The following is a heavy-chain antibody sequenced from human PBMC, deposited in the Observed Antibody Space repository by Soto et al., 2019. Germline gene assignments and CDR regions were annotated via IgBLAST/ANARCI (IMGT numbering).Heavy chain of an antibody. J-gene: IGHJ4*02. CDR3: ARDSGAEGKGPSRDCYNEARYYFDY. V-gene: IGHV1-3*01. Sequence: ASVKVSCKASGYTFTSYAMHWVRQAPGQRLEWMGWINAGNGNTKYSQKFQGRVTITRDTSASTAYMELSSLRSEDTAVYYCARDSGAEGKGPSRDCYNEARYYFDYWGQGTLVTVSS. CDR2: INAGNGNT. CDR1: GYTFTSYA. D-gene: IGHD2-21*01.